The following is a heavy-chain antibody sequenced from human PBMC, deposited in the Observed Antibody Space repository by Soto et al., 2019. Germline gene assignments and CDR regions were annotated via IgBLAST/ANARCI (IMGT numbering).Heavy chain of an antibody. Sequence: QVQLQESGPGLVKPSGTLSLTCAVSGGSISSSNWWSWVRQPPGKGLEWIGEIYHSGSTNYNPSLNSRVTISVDKSKNQFSLKLSSVTAADTAVYYCARDWSRRGYCTNGVCAFYYGMDVWGQGTTVTVSS. CDR3: ARDWSRRGYCTNGVCAFYYGMDV. V-gene: IGHV4-4*02. J-gene: IGHJ6*02. CDR2: IYHSGST. CDR1: GGSISSSNW. D-gene: IGHD2-8*01.